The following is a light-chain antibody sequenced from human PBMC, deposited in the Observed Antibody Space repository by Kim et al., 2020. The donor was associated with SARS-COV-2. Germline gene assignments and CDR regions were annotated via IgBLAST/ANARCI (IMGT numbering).Light chain of an antibody. V-gene: IGLV3-21*04. CDR2: YDS. J-gene: IGLJ3*02. Sequence: ATGKTARITCGGNNIGSKSVPWYQQKPGQAPVLVIYYDSDRPSGIPERFSGSNSGNTATLTISRVEAGDEADYYCQVWDSSSAHPVFGGGTKVTVL. CDR1: NIGSKS. CDR3: QVWDSSSAHPV.